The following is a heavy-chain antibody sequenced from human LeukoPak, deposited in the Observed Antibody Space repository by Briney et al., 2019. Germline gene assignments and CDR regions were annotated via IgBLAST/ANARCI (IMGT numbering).Heavy chain of an antibody. CDR1: GASISSSHYF. V-gene: IGHV4-39*07. Sequence: SEALSLTCAVSGASISSSHYFWGWLRQPPGKGLEYIGGVYHTGTTYYNPSLKSRVIVSVDTSKNQFSLHLSSVTAADTAVYYCARGNYFASESYTSEHYGLDVWGRGTTVTVSS. J-gene: IGHJ6*02. CDR3: ARGNYFASESYTSEHYGLDV. D-gene: IGHD3-10*01. CDR2: VYHTGTT.